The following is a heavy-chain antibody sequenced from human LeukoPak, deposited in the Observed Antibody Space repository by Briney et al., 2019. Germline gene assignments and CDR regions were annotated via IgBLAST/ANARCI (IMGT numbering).Heavy chain of an antibody. D-gene: IGHD2-21*02. J-gene: IGHJ3*02. Sequence: GGSLRLSCAASGFTFSSYWMSWVRQAPGKGREWGAHIKQAGSEKYYVDSVKGRFTISRDNAKNSLYLQMSSLRAEDTAVYYCARAYLAYCGGDCYSVAFDIWGLGTMITVSS. CDR3: ARAYLAYCGGDCYSVAFDI. CDR2: IKQAGSEK. V-gene: IGHV3-7*01. CDR1: GFTFSSYW.